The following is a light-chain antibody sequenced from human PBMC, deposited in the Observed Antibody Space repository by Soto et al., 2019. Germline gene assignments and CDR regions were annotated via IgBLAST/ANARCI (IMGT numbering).Light chain of an antibody. CDR1: SSDVGSYDL. J-gene: IGLJ1*01. V-gene: IGLV2-23*01. Sequence: QSALTQPASVSGSPGQSITISCTGTSSDVGSYDLVSWYQQHPGKAPKLIIYEGSKRPSGVSNRFSGSKSGNTASLTISGLQAEDEADYYCCSYAGSAPDVFGTGTKVTVL. CDR3: CSYAGSAPDV. CDR2: EGS.